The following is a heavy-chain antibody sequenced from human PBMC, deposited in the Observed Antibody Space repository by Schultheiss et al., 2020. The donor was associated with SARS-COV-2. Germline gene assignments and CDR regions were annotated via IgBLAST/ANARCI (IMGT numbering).Heavy chain of an antibody. CDR2: IYYTGST. J-gene: IGHJ4*02. Sequence: SETLSLTCTVSGGAISSYYWSWIRQPPGKGLEWIGYIYYTGSTYYNPSLKSRLTISVDTSKNQFSLKLSSVTAADTAVYYCARGNETYDYWGQGTLVTVSS. CDR1: GGAISSYY. V-gene: IGHV4-59*08. D-gene: IGHD3-10*01. CDR3: ARGNETYDY.